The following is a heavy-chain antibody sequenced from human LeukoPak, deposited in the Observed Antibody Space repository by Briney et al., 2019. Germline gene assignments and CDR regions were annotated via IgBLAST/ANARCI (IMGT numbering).Heavy chain of an antibody. CDR3: ARVSDAYDYFFDY. D-gene: IGHD5-12*01. V-gene: IGHV3-21*01. CDR2: VSRRSSFI. J-gene: IGHJ4*02. Sequence: PGGSLRLSCAASGFAFSSYSMNWVRQAPGKGLEWVSSVSRRSSFIFYADSVQGRFTVSRDDAKDSLFLQMNSLGAEDTAVYYCARVSDAYDYFFDYWGQGTLVTVSS. CDR1: GFAFSSYS.